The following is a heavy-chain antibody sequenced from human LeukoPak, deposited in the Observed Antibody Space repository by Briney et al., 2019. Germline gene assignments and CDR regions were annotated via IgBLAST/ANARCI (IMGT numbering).Heavy chain of an antibody. D-gene: IGHD3-22*01. CDR3: ATTNDGGGYQWGDFFDF. CDR2: IIPNLGTT. CDR1: GGTSNSHA. Sequence: SVKVSCKASGGTSNSHAISWVRQAPGQGLEWVGRIIPNLGTTNRAQNFQDRVTLTADKSTNTAYMELTSLTSDDTAVYYCATTNDGGGYQWGDFFDFWGQGTLVTVSS. J-gene: IGHJ4*02. V-gene: IGHV1-69*04.